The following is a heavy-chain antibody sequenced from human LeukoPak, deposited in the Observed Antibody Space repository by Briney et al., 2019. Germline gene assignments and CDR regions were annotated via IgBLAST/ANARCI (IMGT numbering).Heavy chain of an antibody. CDR2: IYYSGST. V-gene: IGHV4-39*01. Sequence: SETLSLTCTVSGGSISSSSCYWGWIRQPPGKGLEWIGSIYYSGSTYYNPSLKSRVTISVDTSKNQFSLKLSSVTAADTAVYYCSRLGIAAAGTPYFDYWGQGTLVTVSS. D-gene: IGHD6-13*01. CDR1: GGSISSSSCY. J-gene: IGHJ4*02. CDR3: SRLGIAAAGTPYFDY.